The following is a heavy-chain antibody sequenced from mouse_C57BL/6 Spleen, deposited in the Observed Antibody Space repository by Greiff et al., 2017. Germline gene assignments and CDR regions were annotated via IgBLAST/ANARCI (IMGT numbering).Heavy chain of an antibody. CDR1: GYTFTSYW. J-gene: IGHJ3*01. D-gene: IGHD2-4*01. V-gene: IGHV1-64*01. CDR2: IHPNSGST. Sequence: QVQLQQPGAELVKPGASVKLSCKASGYTFTSYWMHWVKQRPGQGLEWIGMIHPNSGSTNYNEKFKSKATLTVDKSSSTAYMQLSSLTSEDSAVYYCANIYYDYDGGFAYWGQGTLVTVSA. CDR3: ANIYYDYDGGFAY.